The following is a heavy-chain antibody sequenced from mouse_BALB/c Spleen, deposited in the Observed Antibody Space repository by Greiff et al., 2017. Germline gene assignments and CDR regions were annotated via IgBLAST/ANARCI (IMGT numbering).Heavy chain of an antibody. V-gene: IGHV5-17*02. CDR2: ISSGSSTI. CDR1: GFTFSSFG. D-gene: IGHD1-1*01. Sequence: DVQLVESGGGLVQPGGSRKLSCAASGFTFSSFGMHWVRQAPEKGLEWVAYISSGSSTIYYADTVKGRFTISRDNPKNTLFLQMTSLRSEDTAMYYCARSATTGMDYWGQGTSVTVSS. J-gene: IGHJ4*01. CDR3: ARSATTGMDY.